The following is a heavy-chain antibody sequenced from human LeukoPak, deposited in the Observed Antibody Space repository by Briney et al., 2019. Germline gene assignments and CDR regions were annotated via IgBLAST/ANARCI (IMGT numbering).Heavy chain of an antibody. CDR1: GFTFSSYW. CDR3: ARLFSGGAYYFDY. J-gene: IGHJ4*02. D-gene: IGHD2-15*01. Sequence: PGGSLRLSCAASGFTFSSYWMSWVRQAPGKGLEWVANIKQDGSGKYYVDSVKGRFTISRDNAKNSLYLQMNSLRAEDTAVYYCARLFSGGAYYFDYWGQGTLVTVSS. V-gene: IGHV3-7*03. CDR2: IKQDGSGK.